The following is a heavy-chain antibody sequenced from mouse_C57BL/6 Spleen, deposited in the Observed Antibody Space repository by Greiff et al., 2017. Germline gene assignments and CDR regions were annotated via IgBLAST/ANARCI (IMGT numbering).Heavy chain of an antibody. Sequence: QVQLQQPGTEPVKPGASVKLSCKASGYTFTSIWLHWVNPRPVQGLEWIGNISPSNGGTNYNAKFKSKATLTVDNSSSTAYMQLSSLTSEYSAVYYCARGRDSNYGYAMDCWGQGTSGTVSS. CDR3: ARGRDSNYGYAMDC. D-gene: IGHD2-5*01. J-gene: IGHJ4*01. V-gene: IGHV1-53*01. CDR1: GYTFTSIW. CDR2: ISPSNGGT.